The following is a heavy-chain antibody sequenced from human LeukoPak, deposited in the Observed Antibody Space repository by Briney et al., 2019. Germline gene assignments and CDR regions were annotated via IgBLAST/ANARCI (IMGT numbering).Heavy chain of an antibody. CDR1: GFTFDDYG. CDR3: ARGYTGIVGATTKFDP. J-gene: IGHJ5*02. CDR2: INWNGGST. Sequence: GGSLRLSCAASGFTFDDYGMSWVRQAPGKGLEWVSGINWNGGSTGYADSVKGRFTISRDNAKNSLYLQMNSLRAEDTALYYCARGYTGIVGATTKFDPWGQGTLVTASS. V-gene: IGHV3-20*04. D-gene: IGHD1-26*01.